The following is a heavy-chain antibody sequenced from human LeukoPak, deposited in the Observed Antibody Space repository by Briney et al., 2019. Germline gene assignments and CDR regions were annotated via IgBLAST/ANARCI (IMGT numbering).Heavy chain of an antibody. J-gene: IGHJ4*02. CDR2: TYDRSKWYN. CDR3: ARGVSSVFDL. CDR1: GDSVSSKSVA. Sequence: SQTLSHTCAISGDSVSSKSVAWNWIRHSPSRGLEWLGRTYDRSKWYNEYAGTVKSRITINKDTSKNHFALQLNYLTPQDTTAYYCARGVSSVFDLWGGGSLVSVSS. V-gene: IGHV6-1*01.